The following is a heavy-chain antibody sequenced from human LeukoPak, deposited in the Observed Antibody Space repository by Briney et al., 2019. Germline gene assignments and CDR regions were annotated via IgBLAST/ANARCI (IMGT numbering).Heavy chain of an antibody. D-gene: IGHD2-15*01. CDR3: ARGHPPRNIVVVVAATNWFDP. CDR2: INPNSGDT. CDR1: GYTFTAYH. J-gene: IGHJ5*02. Sequence: GASVKVSCKASGYTFTAYHMHWVRQAPGQGLEWMGRINPNSGDTNYAQKFQGRVTITRDTSASTAYMELSSLRSEDTAVYYCARGHPPRNIVVVVAATNWFDPWGQGTLVTVSS. V-gene: IGHV1-2*06.